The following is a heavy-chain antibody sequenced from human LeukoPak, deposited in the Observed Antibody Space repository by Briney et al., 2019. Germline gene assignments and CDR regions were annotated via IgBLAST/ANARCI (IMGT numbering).Heavy chain of an antibody. Sequence: SQTLSLTCTVSGGSISSGDYYWSWIRQPPGKGLEWIGYIYYSGSTYYNPSLKSRVTISVDTSKNQFSLKLSSVTAADTAVYYCARASVGSGYDADWFDPWGQGTLVTVSS. V-gene: IGHV4-30-4*01. D-gene: IGHD5-12*01. CDR3: ARASVGSGYDADWFDP. CDR2: IYYSGST. CDR1: GGSISSGDYY. J-gene: IGHJ5*02.